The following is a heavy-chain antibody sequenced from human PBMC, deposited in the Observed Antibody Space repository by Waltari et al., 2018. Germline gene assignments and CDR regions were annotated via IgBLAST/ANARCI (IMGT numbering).Heavy chain of an antibody. D-gene: IGHD3-10*01. Sequence: DVQLVESGGGLVQPGGSLRLSCTASGFTFSTYWMHWVRHGPGTGLMWVSRIARHGGSTSYEDSVRGRFTISREDAKSTLYLQMNSVRAEGTAVYYCGRARVQGVKSFDYWGRGTLVTVTS. CDR2: IARHGGST. CDR3: GRARVQGVKSFDY. V-gene: IGHV3-74*01. J-gene: IGHJ4*02. CDR1: GFTFSTYW.